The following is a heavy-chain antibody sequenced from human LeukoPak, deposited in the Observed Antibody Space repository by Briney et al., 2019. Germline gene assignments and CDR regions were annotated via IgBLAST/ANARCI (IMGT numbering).Heavy chain of an antibody. V-gene: IGHV3-21*01. CDR1: GFTFSDYY. J-gene: IGHJ4*02. Sequence: GGSLRLSCAASGFTFSDYYMNWVRQAPGKGLEWVSSISSSSSFISYADSVKGRFTVSRDNAKNSLYLQMNSLRAEDTAVYYCARDHYYYDSSGYYYYFDYWGQGTLVTVSS. CDR2: ISSSSSFI. D-gene: IGHD3-22*01. CDR3: ARDHYYYDSSGYYYYFDY.